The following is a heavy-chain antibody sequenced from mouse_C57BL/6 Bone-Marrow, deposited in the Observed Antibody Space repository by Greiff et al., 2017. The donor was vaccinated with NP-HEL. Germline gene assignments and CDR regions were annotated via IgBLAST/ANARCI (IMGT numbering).Heavy chain of an antibody. D-gene: IGHD3-2*02. CDR2: IWSGGST. Sequence: VQLQQSGPGLVQPSQSLSITCTVSGFSLTSYGVHWVRQSPGKGLEWMGVIWSGGSTDYNAAFISRLSISKDNSKRHVFFKMNSLQADATALYYCASRKTAQASWFAYWGQGTLVTVSA. CDR1: GFSLTSYG. CDR3: ASRKTAQASWFAY. J-gene: IGHJ3*01. V-gene: IGHV2-2*01.